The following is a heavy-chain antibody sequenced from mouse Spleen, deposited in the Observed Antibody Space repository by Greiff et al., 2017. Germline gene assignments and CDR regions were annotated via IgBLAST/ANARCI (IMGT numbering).Heavy chain of an antibody. D-gene: IGHD1-3*01. CDR3: AREWDYAMDY. Sequence: EVKLMESGGGLVKPGGSLKLSCAASGFTFSSYAMSWVRQTPEKRLEWVATISSGGSYTYYPDSVKGRFTISRDNAKNTLYLQMSSLRSEDTAMYYCAREWDYAMDYWGQGTSVTVSS. J-gene: IGHJ4*01. V-gene: IGHV5-9-1*01. CDR2: ISSGGSYT. CDR1: GFTFSSYA.